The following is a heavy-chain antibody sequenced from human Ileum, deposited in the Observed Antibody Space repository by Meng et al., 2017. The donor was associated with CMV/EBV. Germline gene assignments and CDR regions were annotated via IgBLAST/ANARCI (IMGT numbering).Heavy chain of an antibody. CDR3: ARETSWGFDY. Sequence: GESLKISCVDSGFTFSDYTMHWVRQAPGKGLEWVAVISYDGSNKYYADSVKGRFTISRDNSKNTLYLQMNSLRAEDTAVYYCARETSWGFDYWGQGTLVTVSS. J-gene: IGHJ4*02. D-gene: IGHD2-2*01. V-gene: IGHV3-30*04. CDR2: ISYDGSNK. CDR1: GFTFSDYT.